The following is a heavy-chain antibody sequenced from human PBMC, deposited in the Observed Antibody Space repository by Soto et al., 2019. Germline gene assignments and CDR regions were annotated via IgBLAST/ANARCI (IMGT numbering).Heavy chain of an antibody. CDR3: ARTLVDTAMVPYYFDY. V-gene: IGHV4-4*07. CDR2: IYTSGST. CDR1: GGSISSYY. D-gene: IGHD5-18*01. Sequence: SETLSLTCAVSGGSISSYYWSGVRPPAGKGLEWIGRIYTSGSTNYNPSLKSRVTMSVDTSKNQFSLKLSSVTAADTAVYYCARTLVDTAMVPYYFDYWGQGTLVTVSS. J-gene: IGHJ4*02.